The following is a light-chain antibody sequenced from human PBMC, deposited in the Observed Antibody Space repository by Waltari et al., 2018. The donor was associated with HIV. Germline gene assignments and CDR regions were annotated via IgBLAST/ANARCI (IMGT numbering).Light chain of an antibody. CDR2: EVN. J-gene: IGLJ1*01. Sequence: QSALTQPASVSGSPGQSITISCTGTSSDVWGYNLVSWYQQHPGKAPKLMIYEVNQRPSGVSNRFSGSKSGNTASLTISGLQAEDEADYYCCSYAGSPYVFGTGTKVTVL. V-gene: IGLV2-23*02. CDR3: CSYAGSPYV. CDR1: SSDVWGYNL.